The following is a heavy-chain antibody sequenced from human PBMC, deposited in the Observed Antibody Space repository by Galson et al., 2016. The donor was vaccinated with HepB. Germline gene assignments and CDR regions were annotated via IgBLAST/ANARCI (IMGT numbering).Heavy chain of an antibody. J-gene: IGHJ3*02. Sequence: SLRLSCAVSGLTFSEYWMTWVRQAPGRGLEWVANIKQDGSEKYYLDSVKGRFTISRDNAKNSLSLQMSSLRVEDTAVYYCARDSWDIVVVSPAMFTFDIWGQGTMVTVSS. D-gene: IGHD2-2*01. CDR2: IKQDGSEK. CDR1: GLTFSEYW. V-gene: IGHV3-7*01. CDR3: ARDSWDIVVVSPAMFTFDI.